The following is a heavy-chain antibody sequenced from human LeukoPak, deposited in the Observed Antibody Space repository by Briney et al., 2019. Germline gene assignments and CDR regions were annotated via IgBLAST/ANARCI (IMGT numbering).Heavy chain of an antibody. CDR1: GFTFSSYS. Sequence: GGSLRLSCAASGFTFSSYSMNWVRQAPGKGLEWVSSISSSSSYIYYADSVKGRFTISRDNAKNSLYLQMNSLRAEDTAVYYCARVHSRIGAFDIWGQGTMVTVSS. CDR3: ARVHSRIGAFDI. J-gene: IGHJ3*02. CDR2: ISSSSSYI. V-gene: IGHV3-21*01. D-gene: IGHD2/OR15-2a*01.